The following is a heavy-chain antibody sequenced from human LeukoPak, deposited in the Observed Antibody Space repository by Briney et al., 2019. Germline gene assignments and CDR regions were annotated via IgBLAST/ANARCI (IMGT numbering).Heavy chain of an antibody. V-gene: IGHV3-9*01. CDR3: AKGTYYYDSSGYYSAAFDY. Sequence: QPGRSLRLSCAASGFTFDDYAMHWVRQAPGKGLEWVSGISWNSGSIGYADSVKGRFTISRDNAKNSLDLQMNSLSAEDTALYYCAKGTYYYDSSGYYSAAFDYWGQGTLVTVSS. CDR2: ISWNSGSI. CDR1: GFTFDDYA. D-gene: IGHD3-22*01. J-gene: IGHJ4*02.